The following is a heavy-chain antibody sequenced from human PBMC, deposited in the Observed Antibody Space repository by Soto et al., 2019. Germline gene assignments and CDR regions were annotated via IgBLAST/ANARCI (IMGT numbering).Heavy chain of an antibody. CDR2: IWYDGSNK. D-gene: IGHD5-12*01. Sequence: QVQLVESGGGVGQPGRSLRLSCAASGFTFSSYGMHWVRQAPGKGLEWVAVIWYDGSNKYYADSVKGRFTISRDNSKNTLYLQMNSLRAEDTAVYYCARGPYSGYDFDYYYGMDVWGQGTTVTVSS. CDR3: ARGPYSGYDFDYYYGMDV. V-gene: IGHV3-33*01. CDR1: GFTFSSYG. J-gene: IGHJ6*02.